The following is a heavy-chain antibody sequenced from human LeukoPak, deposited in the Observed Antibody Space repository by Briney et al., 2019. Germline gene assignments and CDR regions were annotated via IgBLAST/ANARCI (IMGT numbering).Heavy chain of an antibody. D-gene: IGHD3-3*01. J-gene: IGHJ4*02. V-gene: IGHV3-30*02. CDR1: GFTFSSYG. Sequence: GGSLRLSCAASGFTFSSYGMHWVRQAPGKGLEWVAFIRYDGSNKYYADSVKGRFTISRDNSKNTLYLQMNSLRAEDTAVYYCAKGPRFLEWLFGYWGQGTLVTVSS. CDR2: IRYDGSNK. CDR3: AKGPRFLEWLFGY.